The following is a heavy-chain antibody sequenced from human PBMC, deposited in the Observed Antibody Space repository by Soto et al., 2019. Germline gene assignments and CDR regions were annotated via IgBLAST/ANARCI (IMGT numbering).Heavy chain of an antibody. CDR3: ARDHEDCSSTSCYSGTWLDP. CDR1: GFTFSSYA. D-gene: IGHD2-2*01. CDR2: ISSSSSYI. J-gene: IGHJ5*02. Sequence: WGSLRLSCAVSGFTFSSYAMSCVRQAPGKGLEWVSSISSSSSYIYYADSVKGRFTISRDNAKNSLYLQMNSLRAEDTAVYYCARDHEDCSSTSCYSGTWLDPWGQGTLVTVSS. V-gene: IGHV3-21*01.